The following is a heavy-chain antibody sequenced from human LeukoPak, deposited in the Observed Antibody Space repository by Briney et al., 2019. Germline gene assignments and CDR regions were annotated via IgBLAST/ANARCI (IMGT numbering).Heavy chain of an antibody. CDR1: GYNITTYG. CDR3: ARDLMIQEINWFDP. V-gene: IGHV1-18*01. J-gene: IGHJ5*02. CDR2: ISASNGNT. D-gene: IGHD5-18*01. Sequence: ASVRVSCKASGYNITTYGITWVRQAPGQGLEWLGWISASNGNTHSAQKIQDRVTMTTDTSTNKDYMVMRSLTSDGTAVYYCARDLMIQEINWFDPWGQGTLVTVSS.